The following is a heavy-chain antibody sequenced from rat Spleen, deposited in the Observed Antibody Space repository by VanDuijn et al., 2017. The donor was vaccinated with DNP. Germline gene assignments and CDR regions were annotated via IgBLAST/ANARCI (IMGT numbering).Heavy chain of an antibody. CDR2: ISTSGSRT. CDR1: GFTFSNYY. V-gene: IGHV5-25*01. J-gene: IGHJ4*01. CDR3: ARHEGEGNMDA. D-gene: IGHD1-11*01. Sequence: EVQLVESGGGLVQPGRSLKLSCAASGFTFSNYYMAWVRQAPKKGLEWVATISTSGSRTYYPDSVKGRFTISRDNAKSSLYLQMNSLKSEDTATYYCARHEGEGNMDAWGQGTSVTVSS.